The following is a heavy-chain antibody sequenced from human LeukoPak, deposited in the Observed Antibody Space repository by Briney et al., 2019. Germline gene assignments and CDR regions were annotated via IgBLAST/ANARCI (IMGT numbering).Heavy chain of an antibody. CDR1: GGSFSGYY. V-gene: IGHV4-34*01. D-gene: IGHD3-10*01. Sequence: SETLSVTCAVYGGSFSGYYWSWVRQPPGKGLEWIGEINHSGSTNYNPSLKGRVTISVDTSKNTFYLKLSSVTAADTAVYYCARARLTYYYGSGVNYYMDVWGKGTTVTVSS. J-gene: IGHJ6*03. CDR2: INHSGST. CDR3: ARARLTYYYGSGVNYYMDV.